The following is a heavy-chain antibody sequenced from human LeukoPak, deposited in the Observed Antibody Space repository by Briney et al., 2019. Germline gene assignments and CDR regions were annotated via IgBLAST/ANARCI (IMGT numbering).Heavy chain of an antibody. Sequence: GGSLRLSCAASGFTFSTYGMHWVRQAPGKGLEWVALISYDGSDKGYADSVKGRFTISRDNSRNTLYLQMNSLRAENTAVYYCAKGYSSGLYKLYYFDFWGQGTLVTVSS. D-gene: IGHD6-19*01. CDR1: GFTFSTYG. V-gene: IGHV3-30*18. CDR3: AKGYSSGLYKLYYFDF. CDR2: ISYDGSDK. J-gene: IGHJ4*02.